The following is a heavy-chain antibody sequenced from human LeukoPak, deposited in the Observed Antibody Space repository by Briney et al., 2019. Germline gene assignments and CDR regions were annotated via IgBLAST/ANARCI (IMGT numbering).Heavy chain of an antibody. CDR1: GFTFSSYA. J-gene: IGHJ4*02. V-gene: IGHV3-20*04. D-gene: IGHD3-22*01. CDR3: ARRYYYDSSGYSGDDY. CDR2: INWNGGST. Sequence: GGSLRLSCSASGFTFSSYAMSWVRQAPGKGLEWVSGINWNGGSTGYADSVKGRFTISRDNAKNSLYLQMNSLRAEDTALYYCARRYYYDSSGYSGDDYWGQGTLVTVSS.